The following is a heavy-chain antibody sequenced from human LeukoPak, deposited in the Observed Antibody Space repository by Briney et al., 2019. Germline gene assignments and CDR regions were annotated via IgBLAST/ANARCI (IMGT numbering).Heavy chain of an antibody. Sequence: SETLSLTCGVYGGSVSGYYWSWIRQPPGKGLEWIGEINHSGTTNYNPSLKSRVAISIDTSKNQFSLKLRSVTAADTAVYYCARVRLHYYDNSGFSYRKPTLDYWGQGILVTVSS. CDR3: ARVRLHYYDNSGFSYRKPTLDY. CDR2: INHSGTT. V-gene: IGHV4-34*01. CDR1: GGSVSGYY. J-gene: IGHJ4*02. D-gene: IGHD3-22*01.